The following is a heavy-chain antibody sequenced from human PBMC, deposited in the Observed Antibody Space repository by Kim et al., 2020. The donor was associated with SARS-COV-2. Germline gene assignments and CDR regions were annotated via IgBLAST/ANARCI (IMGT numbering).Heavy chain of an antibody. V-gene: IGHV3-73*01. D-gene: IGHD6-19*01. CDR3: ARVSPIAGGWYDAFDI. J-gene: IGHJ3*02. Sequence: SVKNRFTISRDESKSTAYLQMNSLKTEDTAVYYCARVSPIAGGWYDAFDIWGQGTMVTVSS.